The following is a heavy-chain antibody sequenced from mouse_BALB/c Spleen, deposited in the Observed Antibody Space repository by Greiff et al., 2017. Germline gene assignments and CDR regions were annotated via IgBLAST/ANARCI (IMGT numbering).Heavy chain of an antibody. D-gene: IGHD1-1*01. J-gene: IGHJ3*01. CDR3: ARVGSSYGPWFAY. CDR1: GFSLTSYG. V-gene: IGHV2-9*02. CDR2: IWAGGST. Sequence: VKLVESGPGLVAPSQSLSITCTVSGFSLTSYGVHWVRQPPGKGLEWLGVIWAGGSTNYNSALMSRLSISKDNSKSQVFLKMNSLQTDDTAMYYCARVGSSYGPWFAYWGQGTLVTVSA.